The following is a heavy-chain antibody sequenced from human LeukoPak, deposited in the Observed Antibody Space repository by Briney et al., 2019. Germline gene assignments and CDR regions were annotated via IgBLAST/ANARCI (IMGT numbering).Heavy chain of an antibody. CDR2: IIPIFGTA. D-gene: IGHD2-2*01. CDR3: ARCFKDIVVVPAAKEAVYYYYGMDV. Sequence: GASVKVSCKASGGTFSSYAISWVRQAPGQGLEWMGGIIPIFGTANYAQKFQGRVTITADESTSTAYMELSSLRSEDTAVYYCARCFKDIVVVPAAKEAVYYYYGMDVWGQGTTVTVSS. CDR1: GGTFSSYA. V-gene: IGHV1-69*13. J-gene: IGHJ6*02.